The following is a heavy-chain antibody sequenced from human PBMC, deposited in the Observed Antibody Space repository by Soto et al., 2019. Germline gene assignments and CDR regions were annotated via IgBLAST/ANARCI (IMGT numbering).Heavy chain of an antibody. CDR2: IYYSGST. Sequence: KASETLSLTCTVSGGSISSGDYYWSWIRQPPGKGLEWIGYIYYSGSTYYNPSLKSRVTISVDTSKNQFSLKLSSVTAADTAVYYCARDWSGYYYFDYWGQGTLVTVS. J-gene: IGHJ4*02. CDR1: GGSISSGDYY. D-gene: IGHD3-3*01. CDR3: ARDWSGYYYFDY. V-gene: IGHV4-30-4*01.